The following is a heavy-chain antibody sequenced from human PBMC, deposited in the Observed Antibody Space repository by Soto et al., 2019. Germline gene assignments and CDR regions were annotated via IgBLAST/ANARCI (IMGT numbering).Heavy chain of an antibody. V-gene: IGHV4-34*01. CDR3: ARDKLTGLFDY. J-gene: IGHJ4*02. D-gene: IGHD2-8*02. CDR2: INHSGST. Sequence: SETLSLTCAVYGGSFSGYYWTWIRQPPGTGLEWIGEINHSGSTNYNPSLKSRVTISVDTSKNQFSLKLTSVTAADTAVYYCARDKLTGLFDYWGQGPLVTLSS. CDR1: GGSFSGYY.